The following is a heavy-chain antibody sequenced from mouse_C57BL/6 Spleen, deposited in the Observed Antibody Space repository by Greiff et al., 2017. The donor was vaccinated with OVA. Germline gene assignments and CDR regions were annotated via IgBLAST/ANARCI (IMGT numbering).Heavy chain of an antibody. CDR1: GYTFTSYW. D-gene: IGHD2-4*01. CDR3: ARYPYDYVYARDY. Sequence: VQLQQSGAELVKPGASVKMSCKASGYTFTSYWITWVKQRPGQGLEWIGDIYPGSGSTNYNEKFKSKATLTVDTSSSTAYMQLSSLTSEDSAVDYCARYPYDYVYARDYWGQGTSVTVSS. V-gene: IGHV1-55*01. J-gene: IGHJ4*01. CDR2: IYPGSGST.